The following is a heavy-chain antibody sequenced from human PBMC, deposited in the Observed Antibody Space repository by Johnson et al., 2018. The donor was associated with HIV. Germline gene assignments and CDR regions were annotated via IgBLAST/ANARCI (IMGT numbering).Heavy chain of an antibody. D-gene: IGHD5-24*01. CDR3: AREGDGYNYDAFDI. Sequence: VQLVESGGGLVQPGGSLRLSCAASGFAFSSFAVTWVRQAPGKGLVWVSRINSDGSSTSYADSVKGRFTISRDNAKNTLYLQMNSLRAEDTAVYYCAREGDGYNYDAFDIWGQGTMVTVSS. CDR1: GFAFSSFA. J-gene: IGHJ3*02. V-gene: IGHV3-74*01. CDR2: INSDGSST.